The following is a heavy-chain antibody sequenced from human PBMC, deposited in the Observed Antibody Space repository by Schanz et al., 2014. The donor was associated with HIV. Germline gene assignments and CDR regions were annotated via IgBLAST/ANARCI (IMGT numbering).Heavy chain of an antibody. J-gene: IGHJ4*02. V-gene: IGHV3-30*03. D-gene: IGHD2-15*01. CDR2: ISYDGSNK. CDR1: GFTFSTYG. CDR3: ASRYCSGGKCYSLDY. Sequence: QVQLVESGGGVVQPGRSLRLSCAASGFTFSTYGMHWVRQAPGKGLEWVAFISYDGSNKYYADSVKGRFTISRDNSKNTLYVQMNSLRAEDTAIYYCASRYCSGGKCYSLDYWGQGTLVTVSS.